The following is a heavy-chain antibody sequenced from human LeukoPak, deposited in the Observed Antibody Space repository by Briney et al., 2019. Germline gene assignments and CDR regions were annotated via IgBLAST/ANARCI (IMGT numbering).Heavy chain of an antibody. CDR1: GDSITSYY. Sequence: SETLSLTCTVSGDSITSYYWSWIRQPPGKGLEWIGYIYTTGTTNYKPSLNPSLKSRVTISVDTSKNQFSLKLSSVTAADTAVYCCARLLDFLGWFDPWGQGTLVTVSS. V-gene: IGHV4-4*09. D-gene: IGHD3-3*01. J-gene: IGHJ5*02. CDR2: IYTTGTT. CDR3: ARLLDFLGWFDP.